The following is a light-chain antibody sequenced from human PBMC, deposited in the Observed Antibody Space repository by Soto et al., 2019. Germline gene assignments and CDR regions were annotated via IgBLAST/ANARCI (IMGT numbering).Light chain of an antibody. V-gene: IGKV1-39*01. CDR2: DAF. CDR1: RDIVTY. J-gene: IGKJ2*01. CDR3: QESFSSHLYT. Sequence: DFQMTQSPSSLSASVGDTVTISCRASRDIVTYLNWYRQKPGKPPKLLIYDAFSLQSGVPSRFSVSGSGTDFTLAISGLQPEEFATYYCQESFSSHLYTVGQGTKLEIK.